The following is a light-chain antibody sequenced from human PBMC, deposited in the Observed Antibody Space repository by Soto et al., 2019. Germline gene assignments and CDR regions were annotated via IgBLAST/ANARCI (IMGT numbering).Light chain of an antibody. Sequence: QSVLTQPASVSGSPGQSITISCTGTSVDVGGYNYVSWYQHHPGKAPKLMISDVSNRPSGVSNRFSGSKSGNTASLTISGLQAEDEADYFCASYTSSSTWGFGGGTKVTVL. CDR3: ASYTSSSTWG. CDR2: DVS. CDR1: SVDVGGYNY. V-gene: IGLV2-14*03. J-gene: IGLJ3*02.